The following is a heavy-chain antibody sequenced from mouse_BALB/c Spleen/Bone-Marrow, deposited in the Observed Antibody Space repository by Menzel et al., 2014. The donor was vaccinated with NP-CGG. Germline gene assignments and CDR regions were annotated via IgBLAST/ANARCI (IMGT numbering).Heavy chain of an antibody. J-gene: IGHJ3*01. Sequence: VHLKQSGAELVKPGASVKLSCTASGFNIKDTYMHWVKQRPEQGLEWIGRIDPANGNTKYDPKFQGKATITADTSSSTAYLQLSSLTSEDTAVYYCAMITTGAWFAYWGQGTLVTVSA. CDR1: GFNIKDTY. D-gene: IGHD2-4*01. CDR2: IDPANGNT. CDR3: AMITTGAWFAY. V-gene: IGHV14-3*02.